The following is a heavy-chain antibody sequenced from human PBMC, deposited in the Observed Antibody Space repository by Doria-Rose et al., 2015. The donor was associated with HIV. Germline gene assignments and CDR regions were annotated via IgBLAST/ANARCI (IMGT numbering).Heavy chain of an antibody. CDR2: IWYDGSNK. V-gene: IGHV3-33*01. Sequence: KGLEWVAVIWYDGSNKYYADSVKGRFTISRDNSKNTLYLQMNSLRAEDTAVYYSARDRADYYDSSGSDAFDIWGQGTMVTVSS. D-gene: IGHD3-22*01. J-gene: IGHJ3*02. CDR3: ARDRADYYDSSGSDAFDI.